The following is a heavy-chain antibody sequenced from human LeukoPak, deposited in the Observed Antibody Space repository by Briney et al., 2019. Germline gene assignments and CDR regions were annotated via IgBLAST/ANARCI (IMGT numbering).Heavy chain of an antibody. J-gene: IGHJ4*02. CDR3: AKIIRTVITFGGVIEPFDY. Sequence: GGSLRLSCSASGFTFSSYGMSWVPQAPGKGLEWVSAISGSGGSTYYADSVKGRFTISSDNSKNTLYLQMNSLRAEDTAVYYCAKIIRTVITFGGVIEPFDYWGQGTLVTVSS. D-gene: IGHD3-16*02. V-gene: IGHV3-23*01. CDR2: ISGSGGST. CDR1: GFTFSSYG.